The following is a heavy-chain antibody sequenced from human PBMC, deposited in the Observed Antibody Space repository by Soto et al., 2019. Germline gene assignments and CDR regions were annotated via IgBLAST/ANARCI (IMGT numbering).Heavy chain of an antibody. CDR3: ARVAPGWYFDL. J-gene: IGHJ2*01. CDR2: IGTGGDT. V-gene: IGHV3-13*01. D-gene: IGHD5-12*01. CDR1: GFTFSSHD. Sequence: EVQLVESGGGLVQPGGSLRLSCAASGFTFSSHDMHWVRQAAGKGLEWVSAIGTGGDTYYQDSVKGRFSIFREDFKNSLFLQMNNLGDGDTAVYYCARVAPGWYFDLWGRGTQVFVSS.